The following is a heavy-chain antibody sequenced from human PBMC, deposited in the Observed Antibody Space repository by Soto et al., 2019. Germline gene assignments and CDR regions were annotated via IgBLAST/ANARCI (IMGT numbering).Heavy chain of an antibody. D-gene: IGHD5-18*01. CDR1: GYTFTSYA. V-gene: IGHV1-3*01. CDR3: ACGLNGYLHYFDY. Sequence: QAQLVQSGAEVKKPGASVKVSCKASGYTFTSYAMHWVRQAPGQRLERMGWINAGNGNTKYSQKFKGRVPLTRDTSASTACMELSSLRSEETAVYYCACGLNGYLHYFDYWGQGTLLTVSS. CDR2: INAGNGNT. J-gene: IGHJ4*02.